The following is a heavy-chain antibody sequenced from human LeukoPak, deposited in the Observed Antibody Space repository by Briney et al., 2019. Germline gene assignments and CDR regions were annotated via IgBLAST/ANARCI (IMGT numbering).Heavy chain of an antibody. D-gene: IGHD3-9*01. CDR2: IIPIFGTA. CDR1: GGTFSSYA. J-gene: IGHJ4*02. Sequence: GSSVKVSCKASGGTFSSYAISWVRQAPGQGLEWMGRIIPIFGTANYAQKFQGRVTITADKSTSTAYMELSSLRSEDTAVYYCARDHDILTGYYRYWGQGTLVTVSS. CDR3: ARDHDILTGYYRY. V-gene: IGHV1-69*06.